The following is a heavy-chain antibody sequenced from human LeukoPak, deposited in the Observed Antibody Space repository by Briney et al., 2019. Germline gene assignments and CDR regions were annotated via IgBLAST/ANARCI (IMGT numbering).Heavy chain of an antibody. J-gene: IGHJ4*02. Sequence: ASVKVSCKVSGHILSELSIHWVRKAPGKGLEWMGGFDPEDGETIYAQKFQGRATMTEDTSTDPAYMELSSLRSEDTAVYYCATEVSVVSKYFDYWGQGTLVTVSS. CDR3: ATEVSVVSKYFDY. D-gene: IGHD5/OR15-5a*01. V-gene: IGHV1-24*01. CDR1: GHILSELS. CDR2: FDPEDGET.